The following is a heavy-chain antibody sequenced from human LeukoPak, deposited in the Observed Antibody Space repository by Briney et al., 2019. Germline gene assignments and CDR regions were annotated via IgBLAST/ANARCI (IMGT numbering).Heavy chain of an antibody. J-gene: IGHJ3*02. D-gene: IGHD3-10*01. V-gene: IGHV1-8*02. Sequence: ASVKVSCKASGYTFTSYYMHWVRQATGQGLEWMGWMNPNSGNTGYAQKFQGRVTMTRNTSISTAYMELSSLRSEDTAVYYCARGTTHLWFGEGGNALDIWGQGTMVTVSS. CDR2: MNPNSGNT. CDR3: ARGTTHLWFGEGGNALDI. CDR1: GYTFTSYY.